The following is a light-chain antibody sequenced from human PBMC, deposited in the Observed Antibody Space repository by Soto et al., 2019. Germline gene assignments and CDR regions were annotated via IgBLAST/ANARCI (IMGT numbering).Light chain of an antibody. V-gene: IGKV3-20*01. J-gene: IGKJ1*01. CDR3: QQYDTSPRT. CDR2: AAS. CDR1: QNLSSGY. Sequence: EIVLTQSPGTLSLSPGERATLSCMSSQNLSSGYLAWYQQKPGQAPRILIYAASSRATGIPDRFSGSGSGTDFSLTISRLEPEDFAVYYCQQYDTSPRTFGQGTKVDIK.